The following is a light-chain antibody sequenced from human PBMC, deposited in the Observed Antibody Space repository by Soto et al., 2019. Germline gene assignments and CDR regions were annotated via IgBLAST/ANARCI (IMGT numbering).Light chain of an antibody. J-gene: IGKJ1*01. CDR3: QHYNSYSEA. CDR1: HSIISC. V-gene: IGKV1-5*01. CDR2: DAS. Sequence: DIQMTQSPSTLSSAVGERFTITCRASHSIISCLAWYQQKPGKAPKLLIYDASSLESGVPSRFSGSGSGTEFTLTISSLQPDDFATYYCQHYNSYSEAFGQGTKVDI.